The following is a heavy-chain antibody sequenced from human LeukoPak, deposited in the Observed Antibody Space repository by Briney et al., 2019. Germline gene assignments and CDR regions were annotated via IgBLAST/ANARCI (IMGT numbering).Heavy chain of an antibody. V-gene: IGHV3-48*03. Sequence: PGGSLRLSCAASGFTFSSYEMNWVRQAPGKGLEWVSYIGSTGSTIFYADSVKGRFTISRDNAKNSLYLQMDSLRAEDTAVYYCTRVITTWGQGTLVTVSS. J-gene: IGHJ5*02. CDR3: TRVITT. CDR2: IGSTGSTI. D-gene: IGHD3-10*01. CDR1: GFTFSSYE.